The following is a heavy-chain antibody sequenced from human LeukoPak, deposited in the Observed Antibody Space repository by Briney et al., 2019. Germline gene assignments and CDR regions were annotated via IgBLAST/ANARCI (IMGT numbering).Heavy chain of an antibody. J-gene: IGHJ4*02. CDR3: ARLPYYYDSSGYYYDY. Sequence: SETLSLTCTVSGGSISSYYWSWIRQPPGKGLEWIGYIYYSGSTNYNPSLKSRVTISVDTSKNQFSLKLSSVTAADTAVYYCARLPYYYDSSGYYYDYWGQGTLVTVSS. CDR2: IYYSGST. CDR1: GGSISSYY. V-gene: IGHV4-59*08. D-gene: IGHD3-22*01.